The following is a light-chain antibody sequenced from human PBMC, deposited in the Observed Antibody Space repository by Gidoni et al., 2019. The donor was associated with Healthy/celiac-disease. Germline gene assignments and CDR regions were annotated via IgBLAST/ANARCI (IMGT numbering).Light chain of an antibody. CDR1: QSLLHSNGYNY. Sequence: EIVMTQSPLSLPVTPGEPASISCRSSQSLLHSNGYNYLDWYLQKPGQSPQLLIYLGSNRASGVPDRFSGSGSGTDFTLKISRVEAEDVGVYYCMQALQTVYTFGQGTKLEIK. V-gene: IGKV2-28*01. CDR3: MQALQTVYT. J-gene: IGKJ2*01. CDR2: LGS.